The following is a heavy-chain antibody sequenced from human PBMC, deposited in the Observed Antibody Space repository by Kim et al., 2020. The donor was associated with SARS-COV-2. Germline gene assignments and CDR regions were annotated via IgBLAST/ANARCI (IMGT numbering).Heavy chain of an antibody. CDR1: GGSLSSSSYY. J-gene: IGHJ2*01. CDR3: AGHQRYSSGWYV. V-gene: IGHV4-39*01. Sequence: SETLSLTCTVSGGSLSSSSYYWGWIRQPTGKGREWIVTAYYSGNTYYNPSLKSRVTISVDTSKNQFPLKLGSGTAANTPVYYGAGHQRYSSGWYV. CDR2: AYYSGNT. D-gene: IGHD6-19*01.